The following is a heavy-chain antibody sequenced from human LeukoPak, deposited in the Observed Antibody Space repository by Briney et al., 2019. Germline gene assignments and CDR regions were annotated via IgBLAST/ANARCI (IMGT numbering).Heavy chain of an antibody. J-gene: IGHJ4*02. V-gene: IGHV1-8*01. CDR1: GYTFTSYD. CDR2: MNPNSGNT. Sequence: ASVKVSCKASGYTFTSYDINWVRQATGQGLEWMGWMNPNSGNTGYAQKFQGRVTMTRNTSISTAYMELSSLRSDDTAVYYCARGSELGYYFDYWGQGTLVTVSS. D-gene: IGHD7-27*01. CDR3: ARGSELGYYFDY.